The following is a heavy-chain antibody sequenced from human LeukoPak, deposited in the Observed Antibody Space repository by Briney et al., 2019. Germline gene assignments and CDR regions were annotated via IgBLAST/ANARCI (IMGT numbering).Heavy chain of an antibody. J-gene: IGHJ6*02. Sequence: VQLGGSLRLSCAASGFDFSSNWMDWVRQAPGKGLEWVASINPDGNKKYSADSVKGRFTISRDNAKNSLYLQMSNLRAEDTAVYFCARGGGLDVWGQGATVTVSS. V-gene: IGHV3-7*03. D-gene: IGHD3-16*01. CDR3: ARGGGLDV. CDR1: GFDFSSNW. CDR2: INPDGNKK.